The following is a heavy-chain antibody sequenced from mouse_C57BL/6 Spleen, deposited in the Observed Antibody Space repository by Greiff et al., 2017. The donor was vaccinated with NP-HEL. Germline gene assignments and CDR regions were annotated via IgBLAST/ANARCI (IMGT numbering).Heavy chain of an antibody. J-gene: IGHJ2*01. CDR3: AAIYYGNCGGY. V-gene: IGHV1-22*01. CDR2: INPNNGGT. CDR1: GYTFTDSN. D-gene: IGHD2-1*01. Sequence: EVQLQQSGPELVKPGASVKMSCKASGYTFTDSNMHWVKQSHGKSLEWIGYINPNNGGTSSNQKFKGKATLTVNKSSSTAYMELRSLTSEDSAVYYCAAIYYGNCGGYWGQGTTLTVSS.